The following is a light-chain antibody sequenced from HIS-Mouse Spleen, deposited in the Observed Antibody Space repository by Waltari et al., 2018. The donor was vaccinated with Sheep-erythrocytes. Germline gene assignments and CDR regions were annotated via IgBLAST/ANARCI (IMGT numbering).Light chain of an antibody. CDR2: STN. CDR3: AAWDDSLNGPV. V-gene: IGLV1-44*01. Sequence: QSVLTQPPSASGTPGQRVTISCSGSSSNIGSNTVNWYQQLPGTAPKLLIYSTNQRPSGGPDRFSGSKSGTSASLAISGLQSEEEADYYCAAWDDSLNGPVFGGGTKLTVL. J-gene: IGLJ3*02. CDR1: SSNIGSNT.